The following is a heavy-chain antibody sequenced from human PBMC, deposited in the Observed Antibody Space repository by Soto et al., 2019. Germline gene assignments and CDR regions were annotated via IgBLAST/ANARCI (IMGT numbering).Heavy chain of an antibody. V-gene: IGHV3-7*01. CDR2: IKQDGSEK. J-gene: IGHJ2*01. Sequence: EVQLVESGGGLVQPGGSLRLSCAASGFTFSSYWMSWVRQAPGKGLEWVANIKQDGSEKYYVDSVKGRFTISRDNAKNSLYLQMNGLRAEDTAVYYCARMVGATGWMYWYFDLWGRGTLVTVSS. D-gene: IGHD1-26*01. CDR3: ARMVGATGWMYWYFDL. CDR1: GFTFSSYW.